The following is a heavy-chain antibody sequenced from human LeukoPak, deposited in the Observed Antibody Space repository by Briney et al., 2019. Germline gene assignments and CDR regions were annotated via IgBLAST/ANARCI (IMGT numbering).Heavy chain of an antibody. CDR2: INHSGST. Sequence: SETLSLTCAVYGGSFSGYYWSWIRQPPGKGLEWIGEINHSGSTNYNPSLKSRVTISVDTSKNQFSLKLSSVTAADTAVYYCARVTLTEDYYYGMDVWGQGTTVTVSS. V-gene: IGHV4-34*01. D-gene: IGHD4-17*01. CDR1: GGSFSGYY. J-gene: IGHJ6*02. CDR3: ARVTLTEDYYYGMDV.